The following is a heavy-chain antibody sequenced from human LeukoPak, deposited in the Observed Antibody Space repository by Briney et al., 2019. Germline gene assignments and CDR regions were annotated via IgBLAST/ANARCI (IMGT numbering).Heavy chain of an antibody. CDR1: GGSISSGSYC. J-gene: IGHJ3*02. V-gene: IGHV4-61*10. CDR3: ARVAPLAGTLYAFDI. Sequence: TPSETLSLTCTVSGGSISSGSYCWSWIRQPAGKGLEWIGYIYYSGSTNYNPSLKSRVTISVDTSKNQFSLKLSSVTAADTAVYYCARVAPLAGTLYAFDIWGQGTMVTVSS. D-gene: IGHD1-14*01. CDR2: IYYSGST.